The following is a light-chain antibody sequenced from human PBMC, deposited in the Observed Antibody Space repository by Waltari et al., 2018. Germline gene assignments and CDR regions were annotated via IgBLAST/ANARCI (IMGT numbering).Light chain of an antibody. CDR2: RNN. CDR1: RSNTGSNP. J-gene: IGLJ2*01. CDR3: AAWDDSLSGPV. Sequence: QSVLTQPPSASGTPGQRVTISCSGSRSNTGSNPVYWFHQLPGTAPKLLIDRNNGRPSGVPDRFSGSKSGTAASLAISGLRSDDEADYYCAAWDDSLSGPVFGGGTILTVL. V-gene: IGLV1-47*01.